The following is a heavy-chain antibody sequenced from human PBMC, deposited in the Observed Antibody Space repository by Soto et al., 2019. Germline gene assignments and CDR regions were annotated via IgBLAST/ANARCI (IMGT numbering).Heavy chain of an antibody. CDR1: GGSISSSSYY. Sequence: QLQLQESGPGLVKPSETLSLTCTVSGGSISSSSYYWGWIRQPPGKGLEWIGSIYYSGRTYYNPSLKSRVTISVDTSKNQFSLKLSSVTAADTAVYYCARHSGFRGVTYYFDYWGQGTLVTVSS. J-gene: IGHJ4*02. CDR3: ARHSGFRGVTYYFDY. CDR2: IYYSGRT. D-gene: IGHD3-10*01. V-gene: IGHV4-39*01.